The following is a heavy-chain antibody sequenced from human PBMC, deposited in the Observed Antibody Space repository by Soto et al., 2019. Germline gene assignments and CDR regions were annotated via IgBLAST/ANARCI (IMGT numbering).Heavy chain of an antibody. D-gene: IGHD3-22*01. J-gene: IGHJ5*01. CDR2: ISRTGDSV. CDR3: AKGPDGSGYYHNWFDS. CDR1: GFSFSDYA. V-gene: IGHV3-23*01. Sequence: EVHLLESGGALVQPGGSLTLSCAASGFSFSDYAMSWVRQAPGKGLEWVSSISRTGDSVYYADSVKGRFAISRDRSKNRLSLQMDGLRVEDTAVYYCAKGPDGSGYYHNWFDSWGQGTLITVSS.